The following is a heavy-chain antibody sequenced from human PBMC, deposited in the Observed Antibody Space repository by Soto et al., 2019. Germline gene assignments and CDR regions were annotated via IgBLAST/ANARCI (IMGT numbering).Heavy chain of an antibody. CDR2: ISQSYSYT. J-gene: IGHJ4*02. Sequence: GGSLRLSCAASGFSISDYYMSWIRQAPGKGLEWLAYISQSYSYTNYADSVKGRFTIARDNANDSVYLQRNSLGVDNSAIYYCARSESPLNGISFFDSWGQGALVTVSS. CDR1: GFSISDYY. CDR3: ARSESPLNGISFFDS. V-gene: IGHV3-11*06. D-gene: IGHD3-3*02.